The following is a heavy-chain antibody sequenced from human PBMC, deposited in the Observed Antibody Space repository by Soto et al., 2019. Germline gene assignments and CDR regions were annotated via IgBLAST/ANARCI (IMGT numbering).Heavy chain of an antibody. CDR1: GGSIASGGYS. J-gene: IGHJ4*01. D-gene: IGHD1-26*01. V-gene: IGHV4-30-2*01. Sequence: SETLSLTCTVSGGSIASGGYSWSWVRQPPGKGPEWIGYIFWSGNSHHNPSLKGRVTISIERSRNQYSLQLNSVTPEDTAVYFCARGEQYSGRIFDYWGQGTLVTVSS. CDR2: IFWSGNS. CDR3: ARGEQYSGRIFDY.